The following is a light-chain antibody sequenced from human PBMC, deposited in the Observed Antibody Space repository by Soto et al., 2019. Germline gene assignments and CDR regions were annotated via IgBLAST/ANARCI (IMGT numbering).Light chain of an antibody. J-gene: IGLJ2*01. V-gene: IGLV2-14*01. CDR1: SSDVGGYNY. CDR3: TSYTSSNTPPVI. Sequence: QSALTQPASVSGSPGQSITISCTGTSSDVGGYNYVSWYQHHPGKAPKLMIHEVSNRPSGVSNRFSGSKSGNTASLTISGLPAEDEADYYCTSYTSSNTPPVIFGGGTKLTVL. CDR2: EVS.